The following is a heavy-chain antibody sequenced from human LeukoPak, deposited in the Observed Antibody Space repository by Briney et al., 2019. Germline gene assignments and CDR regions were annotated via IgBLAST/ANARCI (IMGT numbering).Heavy chain of an antibody. D-gene: IGHD6-13*01. CDR1: GGSISSYY. J-gene: IGHJ4*02. CDR3: ARGDSSSWHGDY. V-gene: IGHV4-59*01. CDR2: IYYSGST. Sequence: SETLSLTCTVSGGSISSYYWSWIRQPPGKGLEWIGYIYYSGSTNYNPSLKSRVTISVDTSKNQFSLKLSSVTAADTAVYYCARGDSSSWHGDYWGQGTLVTVSS.